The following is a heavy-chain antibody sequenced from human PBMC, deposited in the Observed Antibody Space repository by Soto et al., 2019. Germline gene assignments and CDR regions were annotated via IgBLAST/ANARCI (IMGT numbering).Heavy chain of an antibody. CDR1: GFTFSSYA. Sequence: EVQLFESGGGLVQPGRSLRLSCAASGFTFSSYAMNWVRQAPGKGLEWVSAMSGTGGSTYYADSVKGRFTISTDNSKDTLYLQMNSLRVEDTDVFYCAKAGFSSGWSPSYFDYWGQGTLVTVSS. D-gene: IGHD6-19*01. CDR3: AKAGFSSGWSPSYFDY. CDR2: MSGTGGST. J-gene: IGHJ4*02. V-gene: IGHV3-23*01.